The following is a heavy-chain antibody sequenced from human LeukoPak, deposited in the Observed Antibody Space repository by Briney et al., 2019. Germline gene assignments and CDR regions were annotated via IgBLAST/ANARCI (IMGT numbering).Heavy chain of an antibody. D-gene: IGHD5-24*01. CDR1: GFAFSSYS. V-gene: IGHV3-21*01. CDR2: ISSISSYI. CDR3: ARVKGDELAAPFGY. Sequence: GGSLRLSCAASGFAFSSYSMNWVRQAPGKGLEWVSSISSISSYIYYADSVKGRFTISRDNAKNSLYLQMNSLRAEDTAVYYCARVKGDELAAPFGYWGQGTLVTVSS. J-gene: IGHJ4*02.